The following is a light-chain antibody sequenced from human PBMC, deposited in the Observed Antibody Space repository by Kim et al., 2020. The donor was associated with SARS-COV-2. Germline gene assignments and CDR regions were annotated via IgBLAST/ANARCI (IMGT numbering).Light chain of an antibody. Sequence: ENVLTQSPGTLSLSPGERATLSCRASHSVSSNFLAWYQQKAGQAPRLVIYSASSRASGIPDRISGSGSGTDFTLTISTLEPEDFAVYYCHQYDTSPDTFGQGTKVDIK. CDR2: SAS. J-gene: IGKJ1*01. CDR1: HSVSSNF. V-gene: IGKV3-20*01. CDR3: HQYDTSPDT.